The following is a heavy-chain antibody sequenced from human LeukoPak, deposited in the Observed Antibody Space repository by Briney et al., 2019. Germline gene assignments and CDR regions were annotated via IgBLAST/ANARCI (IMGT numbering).Heavy chain of an antibody. V-gene: IGHV3-74*01. CDR1: GMTFSHRW. CDR2: IKNDGRTT. D-gene: IGHD3-16*01. CDR3: TTGPSYGYEW. J-gene: IGHJ4*02. Sequence: GGSLRLSCAASGMTFSHRWMHWVRQAPGKGLVWVSLIKNDGRTTIYADSVKGRFTISRDNGKSTLYLQMNSLRAEGTGIYYCTTGPSYGYEWWGQGTVVTVSS.